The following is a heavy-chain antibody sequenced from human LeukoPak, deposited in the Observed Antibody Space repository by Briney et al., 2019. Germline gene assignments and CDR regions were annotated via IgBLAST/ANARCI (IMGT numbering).Heavy chain of an antibody. J-gene: IGHJ4*02. CDR3: ASMTLDSSGSLDY. V-gene: IGHV5-51*01. D-gene: IGHD6-19*01. Sequence: GESQKISCKGSGYSFSCYNIGWVRQLRGKGLEWMGIIYPGDSGIRYSPSFQGKVTISADKSNSTAYLQWSSLKASDTAMYYCASMTLDSSGSLDYCDQGTLVTVTS. CDR1: GYSFSCYN. CDR2: IYPGDSGI.